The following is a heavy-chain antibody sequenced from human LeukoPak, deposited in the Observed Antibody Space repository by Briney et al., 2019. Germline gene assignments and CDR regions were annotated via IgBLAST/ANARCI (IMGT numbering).Heavy chain of an antibody. D-gene: IGHD3-10*01. Sequence: PVGSLRLSCAVSGLTFSSYSMNWVRQAPGKGLEWVASVSPSSSYIYYADSVKGRFTISRDNAKNSLYLQMHSLRDEDTAVYYCARAPPRYGSGSFNLDFWGQGTLVTVSS. V-gene: IGHV3-21*01. CDR2: VSPSSSYI. CDR3: ARAPPRYGSGSFNLDF. J-gene: IGHJ4*02. CDR1: GLTFSSYS.